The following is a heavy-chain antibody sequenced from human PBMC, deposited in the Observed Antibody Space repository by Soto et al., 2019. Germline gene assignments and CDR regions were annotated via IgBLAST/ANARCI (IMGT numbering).Heavy chain of an antibody. CDR3: VRGSTRGLKYYYDSSAYWGDAFDI. CDR2: IYYSGST. V-gene: IGHV4-39*07. D-gene: IGHD3-22*01. J-gene: IGHJ3*02. CDR1: VGSISSSSYY. Sequence: PSETLSLTCTVSVGSISSSSYYWGWIRQPPGKGLEWIGSIYYSGSTNYNPSLKSRVTISVDTSKNQFSLKLSSVTAADTAVYYCVRGSTRGLKYYYDSSAYWGDAFDIWGQGTMVT.